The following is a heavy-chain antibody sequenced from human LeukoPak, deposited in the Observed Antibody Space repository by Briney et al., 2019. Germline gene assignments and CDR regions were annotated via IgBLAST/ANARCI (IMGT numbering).Heavy chain of an antibody. Sequence: ASVKVSCKASGYTFTSYDINWVRQATGQGLEWMGWMNPNSGNTGYAQKFQGRVTMTRNTSISTAYMELSSLRSEDTAVYYCARIYYDILTGYRRFDPGAREPWSPSPQ. J-gene: IGHJ5*02. CDR1: GYTFTSYD. V-gene: IGHV1-8*01. D-gene: IGHD3-9*01. CDR3: ARIYYDILTGYRRFDP. CDR2: MNPNSGNT.